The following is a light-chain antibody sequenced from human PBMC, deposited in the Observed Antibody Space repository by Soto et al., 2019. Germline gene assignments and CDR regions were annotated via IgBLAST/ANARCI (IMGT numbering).Light chain of an antibody. CDR1: ASDIGRYNY. CDR2: EVT. J-gene: IGLJ1*01. Sequence: QSFLTQPPSASGSPVQSVTISCIGTASDIGRYNYVSWYQHHPGKAPKLIIYEVTKRPSGVPDRFSGSKSGNTASLTVSGLQADDEADYYCNSYVGSXNYVFGRGTKVXVX. CDR3: NSYVGSXNYV. V-gene: IGLV2-8*01.